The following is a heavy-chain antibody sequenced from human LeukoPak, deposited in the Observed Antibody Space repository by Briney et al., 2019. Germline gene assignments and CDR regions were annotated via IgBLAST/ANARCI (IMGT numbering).Heavy chain of an antibody. V-gene: IGHV3-7*01. D-gene: IGHD1-14*01. CDR1: GFSFSNYW. CDR2: INEDGSEK. Sequence: PGGSLRLSCAASGFSFSNYWIKWVRQDPGKGLEWVANINEDGSEKYYVDSVRGRFTISRDNAKNSLYLQMNSLRTEDTAIYYCARGGVRRGYYDYWGQGTLVTVSS. CDR3: ARGGVRRGYYDY. J-gene: IGHJ4*02.